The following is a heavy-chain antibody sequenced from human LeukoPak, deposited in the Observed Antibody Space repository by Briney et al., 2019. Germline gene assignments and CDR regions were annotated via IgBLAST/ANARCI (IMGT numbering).Heavy chain of an antibody. D-gene: IGHD1-26*01. J-gene: IGHJ5*02. CDR1: GYTFSGYY. V-gene: IGHV1-2*02. CDR3: AWSEGGYQNFDP. Sequence: ASVTVSCKTSGYTFSGYYIHWVRQAPGQGLEWMGWINPNNGGTNYAQKFQGRVIMTRDTSISTAYMELSRLRSDDTALYYCAWSEGGYQNFDPWGQGTLVTVSS. CDR2: INPNNGGT.